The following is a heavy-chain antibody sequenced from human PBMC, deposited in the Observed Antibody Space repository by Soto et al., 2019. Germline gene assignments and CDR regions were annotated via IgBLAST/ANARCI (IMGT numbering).Heavy chain of an antibody. D-gene: IGHD1-7*01. CDR3: ARMLNWNYGYYYYYMDV. V-gene: IGHV1-8*01. CDR2: MNTNSGNT. J-gene: IGHJ6*03. CDR1: GYTFTSYD. Sequence: ASVKVSCKASGYTFTSYDINWVRQATGQGLEWMGWMNTNSGNTGYAQKFQGRVTMTRNTSISTAYMELSSLRSEDTAVYYCARMLNWNYGYYYYYMDVWSKGTTVTVSS.